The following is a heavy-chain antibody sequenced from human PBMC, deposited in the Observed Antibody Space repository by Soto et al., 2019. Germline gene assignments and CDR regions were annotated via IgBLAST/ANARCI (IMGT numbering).Heavy chain of an antibody. Sequence: QVQLQQWGAGLLKPSETLSLTCAVYGGSFNGYYWDWIRHSPGKGLEWIGEITHGGSTTYSPSLKSRVTMSLDTSKNQVFLSLTSVTAADTAVYYCARGRLVLTTSGLVITYFDNWGQGMLVTVSS. J-gene: IGHJ4*02. CDR3: ARGRLVLTTSGLVITYFDN. CDR1: GGSFNGYY. CDR2: ITHGGST. V-gene: IGHV4-34*01. D-gene: IGHD3-3*01.